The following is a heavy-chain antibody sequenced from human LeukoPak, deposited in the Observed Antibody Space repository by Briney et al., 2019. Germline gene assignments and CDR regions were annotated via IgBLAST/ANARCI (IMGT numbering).Heavy chain of an antibody. D-gene: IGHD3-3*01. CDR1: GYTFANYG. CDR3: ARERSLWVYYYYYMDV. Sequence: ASVKVSCKASGYTFANYGIIWVRQAPGQGLEWLGWINTYNGHTNYVEKLQDRVTVTTDTSTSTVYMELRSLRSDDTALYYCARERSLWVYYYYYMDVWGKGTTVTVSS. V-gene: IGHV1-18*01. J-gene: IGHJ6*03. CDR2: INTYNGHT.